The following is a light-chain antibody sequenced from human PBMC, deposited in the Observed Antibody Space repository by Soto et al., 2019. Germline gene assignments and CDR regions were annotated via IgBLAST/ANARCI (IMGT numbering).Light chain of an antibody. V-gene: IGLV1-47*01. Sequence: QSVLTQPPSASGTPGQRVTISCSGSTSNIGSNYVYWYQQLPGTAPKLLIYRSIQRPSGVPDRVSGSKSGTSASLAIIGLRSEDEADYYCATWDDSLGGAVFGGGTQLTVL. CDR3: ATWDDSLGGAV. CDR1: TSNIGSNY. J-gene: IGLJ7*01. CDR2: RSI.